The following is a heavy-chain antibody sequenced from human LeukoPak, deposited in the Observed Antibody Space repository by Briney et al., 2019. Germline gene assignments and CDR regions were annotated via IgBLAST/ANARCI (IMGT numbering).Heavy chain of an antibody. CDR3: ARLIVGATDFDY. V-gene: IGHV4-34*01. CDR2: INHSGST. D-gene: IGHD1-26*01. CDR1: GGSFSGYY. Sequence: SETLSLTCAVYGGSFSGYYWSWIRQPPGKGLEWIGEINHSGSTSYNPSLKSRVTISVDTSKNQFSLKLNPVTAADTAVYYCARLIVGATDFDYWGQGTLVTVSS. J-gene: IGHJ4*02.